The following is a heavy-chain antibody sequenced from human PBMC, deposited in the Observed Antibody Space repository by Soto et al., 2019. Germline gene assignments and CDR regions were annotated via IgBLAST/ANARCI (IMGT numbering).Heavy chain of an antibody. V-gene: IGHV1-18*01. CDR1: GYTFTSYG. CDR3: ARDSRPVSPSNYDILTGYYFYYYYGMDV. Sequence: ASVKVSCKASGYTFTSYGISWVRQAPGQGLEWMGWISAYNGNTNYAQKLQGRVTMTTDTSTSTAYMELRSLRSDDTAVYYCARDSRPVSPSNYDILTGYYFYYYYGMDVWGQGTTVTVSS. D-gene: IGHD3-9*01. CDR2: ISAYNGNT. J-gene: IGHJ6*02.